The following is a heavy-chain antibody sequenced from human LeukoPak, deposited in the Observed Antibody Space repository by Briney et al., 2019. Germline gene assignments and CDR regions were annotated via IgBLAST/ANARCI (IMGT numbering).Heavy chain of an antibody. CDR3: AKWWSGYSSGWLLPSYAE. J-gene: IGHJ4*02. Sequence: GGSLRLSCAASGFTFSSYAMSWVRQAPGKGLEWVSAISGSGGSTYYADSVKGRFTISRDNSKNTLYLQMNSLRAEDTAVYYCAKWWSGYSSGWLLPSYAEWGQGTLDTVSS. D-gene: IGHD6-19*01. V-gene: IGHV3-23*01. CDR1: GFTFSSYA. CDR2: ISGSGGST.